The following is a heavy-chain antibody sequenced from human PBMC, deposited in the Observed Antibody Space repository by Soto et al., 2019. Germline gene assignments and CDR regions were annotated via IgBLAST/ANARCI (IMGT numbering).Heavy chain of an antibody. V-gene: IGHV4-31*03. CDR3: AGGGLPIAAAGKYYYYGMDV. D-gene: IGHD6-13*01. Sequence: SETLSLTCTVSGGSISSGGYYWSWIRQHPGKGLEWIGYIYYSGSTYYNPSLKSRVTISVDTSKNQFSLKLSSVTAADTAVYYCAGGGLPIAAAGKYYYYGMDVWGQGTTVT. J-gene: IGHJ6*02. CDR2: IYYSGST. CDR1: GGSISSGGYY.